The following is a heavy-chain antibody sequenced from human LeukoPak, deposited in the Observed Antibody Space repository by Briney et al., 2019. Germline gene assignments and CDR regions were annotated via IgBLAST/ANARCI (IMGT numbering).Heavy chain of an antibody. CDR1: GYGFPTYW. CDR3: ARRVSSRWHLDY. V-gene: IGHV5-51*01. Sequence: GESLKISCVGSGYGFPTYWIAWVRQMPGKGLEYMGIIYPGDSDTRYSPSFQGQVTISADKSISTAYLQWSSLKASDTAMYYCARRVSSRWHLDYWGQGTLVTVSS. D-gene: IGHD2-2*01. J-gene: IGHJ4*02. CDR2: IYPGDSDT.